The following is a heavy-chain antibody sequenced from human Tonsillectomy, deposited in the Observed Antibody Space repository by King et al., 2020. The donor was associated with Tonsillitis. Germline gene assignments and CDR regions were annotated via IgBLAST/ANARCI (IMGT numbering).Heavy chain of an antibody. D-gene: IGHD3-9*01. CDR3: ARDNGRYFHWSRDHYYGMDV. CDR1: GFTFGSYW. CDR2: IKQDGTEK. Sequence: VQLVNSGGGLVQPGESLRLACAASGFTFGSYWMSWVRQAPGKGLEWVANIKQDGTEKYYVDSVKGRFTISRDNLKNSLFLQMNSLRAEDTAVYYCARDNGRYFHWSRDHYYGMDVXGXXXXVXXXS. J-gene: IGHJ6*04. V-gene: IGHV3-7*01.